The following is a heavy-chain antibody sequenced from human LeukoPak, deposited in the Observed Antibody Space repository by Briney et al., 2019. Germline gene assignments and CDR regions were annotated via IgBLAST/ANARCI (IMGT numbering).Heavy chain of an antibody. CDR1: GFTFSSYW. CDR3: ARDRPPYYDILTGYKGLDY. V-gene: IGHV3-7*01. J-gene: IGHJ4*02. D-gene: IGHD3-9*01. Sequence: PGGSLRLSCAASGFTFSSYWMSWVRQAPGKGLEWVANMKQDGSEKYYVDSVKGRFTISRDNAKNSLYLQMNSLRAEDTAVYYCARDRPPYYDILTGYKGLDYWGQGTLVTVSS. CDR2: MKQDGSEK.